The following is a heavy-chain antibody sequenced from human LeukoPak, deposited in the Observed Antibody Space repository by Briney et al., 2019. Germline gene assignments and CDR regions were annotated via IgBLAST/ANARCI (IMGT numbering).Heavy chain of an antibody. V-gene: IGHV4-34*01. J-gene: IGHJ5*02. CDR1: GGSFSGYY. CDR3: ARDLSGWYSGWFDP. Sequence: PSETLSLTCAVYGGSFSGYYWSWIRQPPGKGLEWIGEVNHSGSTNYNPSLKSRVTISVDTSKNQFSLKLSSVTAADTAVYYCARDLSGWYSGWFDPWGQGTLVTVSS. CDR2: VNHSGST. D-gene: IGHD6-19*01.